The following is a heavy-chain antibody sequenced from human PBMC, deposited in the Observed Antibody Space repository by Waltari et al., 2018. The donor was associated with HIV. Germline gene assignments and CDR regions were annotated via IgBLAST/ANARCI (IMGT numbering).Heavy chain of an antibody. J-gene: IGHJ6*02. V-gene: IGHV3-74*01. D-gene: IGHD4-4*01. CDR1: GFTFSSYW. CDR2: INSDGSST. CDR3: ASATVTFAYYYYGMDV. Sequence: EVQLVESGGGLVQPGGSLRLSCAASGFTFSSYWMPWVRQPPGKGLVWVSRINSDGSSTSYADSVKGRFTISRDNAKNTLYLQMNSLRAEDTAVYYCASATVTFAYYYYGMDVWGQGTTVTVSS.